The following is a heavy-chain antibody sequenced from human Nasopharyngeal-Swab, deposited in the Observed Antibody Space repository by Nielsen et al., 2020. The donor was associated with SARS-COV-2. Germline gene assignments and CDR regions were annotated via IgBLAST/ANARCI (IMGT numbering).Heavy chain of an antibody. V-gene: IGHV1-46*01. Sequence: WVRQAPGQGLEWMGIINPGGGSARYSQNFQGRVTMTRDTSTSTVYMELSSLRSEDTAVYYCARGGDPREVVAATDCFDPWGQGTLVTAS. CDR3: ARGGDPREVVAATDCFDP. CDR2: INPGGGSA. D-gene: IGHD2-15*01. J-gene: IGHJ5*02.